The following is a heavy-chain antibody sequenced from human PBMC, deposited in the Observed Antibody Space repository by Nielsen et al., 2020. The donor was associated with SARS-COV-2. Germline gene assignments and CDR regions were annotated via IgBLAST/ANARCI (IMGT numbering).Heavy chain of an antibody. CDR1: GFYLSIYT. CDR2: SSGGGRT. CDR3: ASEVGGSYRDFDY. Sequence: GYLRHSSVGAGFYLSIYTIHCVRQVQEEGLEWVSGSSGGGRTFYAESLRGRFTVSRENFRNTLYLVLISLRVEDTALYYCASEVGGSYRDFDYWGQGILVTVSS. D-gene: IGHD3-16*02. V-gene: IGHV3-23*01. J-gene: IGHJ4*02.